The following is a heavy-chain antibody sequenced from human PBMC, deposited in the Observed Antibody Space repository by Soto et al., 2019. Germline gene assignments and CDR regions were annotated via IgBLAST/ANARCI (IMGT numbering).Heavy chain of an antibody. CDR3: AKGCDVKYFDT. D-gene: IGHD2-15*01. CDR2: IFSSGRT. J-gene: IGHJ4*02. Sequence: SETLSLTCSVSGASHLSSYWSWVRQPAGKGLEWIGHIFSSGRTGYNPSLKSRLTMSIDPSRDLFSLNLSSVTAADTAVYYCAKGCDVKYFDTWGQGTLVTVSS. V-gene: IGHV4-4*07. CDR1: GASHLSSY.